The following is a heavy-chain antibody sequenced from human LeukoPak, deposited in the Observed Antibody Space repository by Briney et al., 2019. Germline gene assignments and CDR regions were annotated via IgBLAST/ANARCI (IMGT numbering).Heavy chain of an antibody. Sequence: SSETLSLTCTVSGGSISSYYWSWIRQPPGKGLEWIGYIYYGGSTNYNPSLKSRVTISVDTSKNQFSLKLSSVTAADTAVYYCAGVPAAIGGGDWFDPWGQGTLVTVSS. D-gene: IGHD2-2*02. CDR1: GGSISSYY. CDR2: IYYGGST. CDR3: AGVPAAIGGGDWFDP. J-gene: IGHJ5*02. V-gene: IGHV4-59*01.